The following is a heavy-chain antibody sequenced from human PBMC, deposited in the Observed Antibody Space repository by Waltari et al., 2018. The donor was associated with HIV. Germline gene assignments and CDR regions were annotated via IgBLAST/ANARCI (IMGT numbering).Heavy chain of an antibody. D-gene: IGHD3-22*01. Sequence: EVHLLESGGGLVQPGGSLRLSCAASGFTFSNYAMNWVRRAPGKGLEWVSAISGSGGGRYYADSVKGRLTISRDNSKKTLYLQMNSLRAEDTAVYYCAKDYDSSGFYYFDYWGQGTLVTVSS. V-gene: IGHV3-23*01. CDR1: GFTFSNYA. CDR3: AKDYDSSGFYYFDY. CDR2: ISGSGGGR. J-gene: IGHJ4*02.